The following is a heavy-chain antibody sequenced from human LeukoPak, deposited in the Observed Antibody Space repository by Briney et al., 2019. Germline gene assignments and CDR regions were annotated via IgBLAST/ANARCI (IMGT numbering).Heavy chain of an antibody. V-gene: IGHV1-46*01. J-gene: IGHJ3*01. D-gene: IGHD5-12*01. CDR2: INPSGGST. CDR1: GYTFTSYY. Sequence: ASVKVSCKASGYTFTSYYMHWVRQAPGQGLEWMGIINPSGGSTSYAQKFQGRVTMTRDMSTSTVYMELSSLRSEDTAVYYCARDPRYSDFHLGSGAFDLWGQGTMVTVS. CDR3: ARDPRYSDFHLGSGAFDL.